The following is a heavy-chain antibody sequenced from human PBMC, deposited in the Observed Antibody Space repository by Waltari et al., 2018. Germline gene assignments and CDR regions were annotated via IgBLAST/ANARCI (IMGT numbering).Heavy chain of an antibody. V-gene: IGHV4-4*07. J-gene: IGHJ6*03. CDR3: ARASYDSRAKGYYYYMDV. CDR1: GGSISSYY. Sequence: QVQLQESGPGLVKPSETLSLTCTVSGGSISSYYWSWIRQPAGKGLEWIGRIYTSGSTNYNPSRKSRVTMSVDTSKNQFSLKLSSVTAADTAVYYCARASYDSRAKGYYYYMDVWGKGTTVTVSS. D-gene: IGHD3-3*01. CDR2: IYTSGST.